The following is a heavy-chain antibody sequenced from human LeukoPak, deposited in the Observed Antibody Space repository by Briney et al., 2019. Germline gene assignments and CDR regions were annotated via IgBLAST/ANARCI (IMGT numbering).Heavy chain of an antibody. J-gene: IGHJ4*02. V-gene: IGHV1-24*01. CDR3: ATDRSYPGGGY. Sequence: GASVNVSCKASGYTFTSYYMHWVRQAPGKGLEWMGGFDPEDGETIYAQKFQGRVTMTEDTSTDTAYMELSSLRSEDTAVYYCATDRSYPGGGYWGQGTLVTVSS. CDR1: GYTFTSYY. D-gene: IGHD1-26*01. CDR2: FDPEDGET.